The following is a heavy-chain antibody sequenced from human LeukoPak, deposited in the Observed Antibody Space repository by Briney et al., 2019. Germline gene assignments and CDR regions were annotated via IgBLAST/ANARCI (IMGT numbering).Heavy chain of an antibody. CDR1: GFTFGNYG. J-gene: IGHJ6*02. D-gene: IGHD5-12*01. Sequence: PGGSLRRSCAASGFTFGNYGMNWVRQAPGKGLEWVAVISYDGHNEYYADSVKGRFTISRDNSKNTVLLQMNSLRVEDTAVYYCAKGIGYGGMDVWGQGTTLIVSS. CDR2: ISYDGHNE. CDR3: AKGIGYGGMDV. V-gene: IGHV3-30*18.